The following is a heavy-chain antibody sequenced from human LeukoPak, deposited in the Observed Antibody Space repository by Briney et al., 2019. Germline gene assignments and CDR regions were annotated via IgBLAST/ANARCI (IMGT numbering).Heavy chain of an antibody. Sequence: GGSLRLSCAASGFTVSSNYMNWVRQAPGKGLEWVSVLYSAGNTFYADSVRGRFTISRDNSKNTLYLQMNSLRPEDTAVYYCARAREYLAIDYWGQGTLVTVSS. CDR3: ARAREYLAIDY. J-gene: IGHJ4*02. CDR2: LYSAGNT. CDR1: GFTVSSNY. V-gene: IGHV3-66*02. D-gene: IGHD2/OR15-2a*01.